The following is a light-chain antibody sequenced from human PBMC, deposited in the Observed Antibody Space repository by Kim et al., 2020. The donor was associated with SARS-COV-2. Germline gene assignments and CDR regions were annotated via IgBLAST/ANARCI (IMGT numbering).Light chain of an antibody. Sequence: SYELTQPPSVSVSPGQTASITCSGDKLGDKYACWYQQKPGQSPVLVIYQDNKRPAGIPERFSGSNSGNTATLTISGTQAMEEADYYCQAWDSSTAVFGGG. CDR3: QAWDSSTAV. CDR1: KLGDKY. CDR2: QDN. J-gene: IGLJ2*01. V-gene: IGLV3-1*01.